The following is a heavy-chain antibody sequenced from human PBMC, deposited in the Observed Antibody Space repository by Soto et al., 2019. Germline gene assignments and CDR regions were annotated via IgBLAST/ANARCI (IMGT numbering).Heavy chain of an antibody. J-gene: IGHJ6*02. CDR2: ISAYNGNT. CDR3: ARDPPAARPFSWYYYYGMDV. D-gene: IGHD6-6*01. V-gene: IGHV1-18*01. Sequence: TGGSLRVSCAASGFTFSSYARSWVRRAPGQGLEWMGWISAYNGNTNYAQKLQGRVTMTTDTSTSTAYMELRSLRSDDTAVYYCARDPPAARPFSWYYYYGMDVWGQGTTVTVSS. CDR1: GFTFSSYA.